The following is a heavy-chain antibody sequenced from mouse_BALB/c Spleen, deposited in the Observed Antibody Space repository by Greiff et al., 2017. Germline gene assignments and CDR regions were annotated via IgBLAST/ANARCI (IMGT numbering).Heavy chain of an antibody. CDR2: IYPYNGGT. V-gene: IGHV1S29*02. CDR3: ARMDWYFDV. Sequence: EVKVVESGPELVKPGASVKISCKASGYTFTDYNMHWVKQSHGKSLEWIGYIYPYNGGTGYNQKFKSKATLTVDNSSSTAYMELRSLTSEDSAVYYCARMDWYFDVWGAGTTVTVSS. CDR1: GYTFTDYN. J-gene: IGHJ1*01.